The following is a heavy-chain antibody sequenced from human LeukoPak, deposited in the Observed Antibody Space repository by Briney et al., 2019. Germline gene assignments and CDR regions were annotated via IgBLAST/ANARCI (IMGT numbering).Heavy chain of an antibody. J-gene: IGHJ4*02. V-gene: IGHV3-30*04. CDR1: GFMFSSYA. CDR3: ARCQGGSGWPYYFDY. CDR2: ISYDGSNK. D-gene: IGHD6-19*01. Sequence: PERSLRLSCAASGFMFSSYAMHWVRQAPGKGLEWVAVISYDGSNKYYADSVKGRFTISRDNSKNTLFLQMNSLRAEDTAVYYCARCQGGSGWPYYFDYWGQGTLVTVSS.